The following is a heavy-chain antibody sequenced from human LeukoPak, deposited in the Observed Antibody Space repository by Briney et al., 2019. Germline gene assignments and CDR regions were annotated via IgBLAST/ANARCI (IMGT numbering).Heavy chain of an antibody. J-gene: IGHJ3*02. CDR3: ARRTRGVNDAFDI. V-gene: IGHV4-34*01. D-gene: IGHD3-10*01. CDR2: INHSGST. Sequence: PSETLSLTCGVYGGSFSDFYWTWVRQPPGKGLEWIGEINHSGSTNYNPSLKSRVTMSVDTSKNQFSLNLTSVTAAGTAVYYCARRTRGVNDAFDIWGQGTMVTVSS. CDR1: GGSFSDFY.